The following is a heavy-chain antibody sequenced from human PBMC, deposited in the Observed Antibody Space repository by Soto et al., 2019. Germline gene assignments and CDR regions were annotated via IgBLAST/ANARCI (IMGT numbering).Heavy chain of an antibody. CDR1: GGSFSGYY. V-gene: IGHV4-34*01. D-gene: IGHD4-17*01. CDR3: ARATVSDY. CDR2: INHSGST. J-gene: IGHJ4*02. Sequence: PSETLSLTCAVYGGSFSGYYWSWIRQPPGKGLEWIGEINHSGSTNYNPSLKSRVTISVDTSKNQFSLKLSSVTAADTAVYYCARATVSDYWGQGTLVTAPQ.